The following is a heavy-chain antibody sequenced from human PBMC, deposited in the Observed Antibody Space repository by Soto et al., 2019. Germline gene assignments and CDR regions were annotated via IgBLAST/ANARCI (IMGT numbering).Heavy chain of an antibody. CDR2: IIPIFGTA. CDR3: VKDGSSGWPYYYGMDV. Sequence: SVKVSCKASGCTFSSYAISWVRQAPGQGLEWMGGIIPIFGTANYAQKFQGRVTITADESTSTAYMELSSLRAEDTAVYYCVKDGSSGWPYYYGMDVWGQGTTVTVSS. V-gene: IGHV1-69*13. J-gene: IGHJ6*02. D-gene: IGHD6-19*01. CDR1: GCTFSSYA.